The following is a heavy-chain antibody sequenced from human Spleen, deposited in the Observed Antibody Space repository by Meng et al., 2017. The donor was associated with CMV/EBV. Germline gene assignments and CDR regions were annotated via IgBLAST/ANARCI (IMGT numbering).Heavy chain of an antibody. D-gene: IGHD6-13*01. J-gene: IGHJ5*02. CDR2: FCYRGTT. CDR1: GGSINTDHYC. Sequence: SGGSINTDHYCWGWIRQPPGKGLEWIGNFCYRGTTSSNPSLNSRVSMSVDTSKSRFSLTLTSVTAADTALYYCARDLAAAGIHWFDPWGQGTLVTVSS. V-gene: IGHV4-39*02. CDR3: ARDLAAAGIHWFDP.